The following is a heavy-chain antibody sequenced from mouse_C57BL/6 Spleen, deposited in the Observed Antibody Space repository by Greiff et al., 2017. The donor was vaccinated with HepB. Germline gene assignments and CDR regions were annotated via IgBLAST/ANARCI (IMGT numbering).Heavy chain of an antibody. V-gene: IGHV1-53*01. CDR2: INPSNSGT. D-gene: IGHD4-1*01. Sequence: VQLQQPGTELVKPGASVKLSCKASGYTFTSYWLHWVKQRPGQGLEWIGNINPSNSGTNYNEKFKSKATLTVDKSSRTAYMQLSSLTSEDSAVYYCARGANWDRAWFAYWGQGTLVTVSA. CDR1: GYTFTSYW. CDR3: ARGANWDRAWFAY. J-gene: IGHJ3*01.